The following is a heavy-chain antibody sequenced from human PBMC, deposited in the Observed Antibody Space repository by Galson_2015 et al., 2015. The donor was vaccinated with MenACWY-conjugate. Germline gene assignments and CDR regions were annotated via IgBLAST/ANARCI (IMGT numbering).Heavy chain of an antibody. V-gene: IGHV2-70*11. J-gene: IGHJ3*02. CDR1: GFSLSTYEMC. CDR2: IDWRDNK. Sequence: PALVKPTQTLTLTCTFSGFSLSTYEMCIYWVRQPPGKALEWLARIDWRDNKYYTTSLKTRLTISKDTSTNQVVLTMTNVGPVDTATYYCARMHIVLDATDAFDIWGQGTMVTVSS. CDR3: ARMHIVLDATDAFDI. D-gene: IGHD3-22*01.